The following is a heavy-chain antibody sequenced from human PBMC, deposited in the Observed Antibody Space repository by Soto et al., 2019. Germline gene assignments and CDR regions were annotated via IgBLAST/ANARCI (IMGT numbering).Heavy chain of an antibody. Sequence: GGSLRLSCAASGFTFSDYYMSWIRQAPGKGLEWVSYISSSSSYTNYADSVKGRFTISRDNAKNSLRLQMNSLRAEDTAVYYCARDGLRFLEWTGDGMDVWGQGTKVTVSS. J-gene: IGHJ6*02. CDR2: ISSSSSYT. CDR1: GFTFSDYY. V-gene: IGHV3-11*06. CDR3: ARDGLRFLEWTGDGMDV. D-gene: IGHD3-3*01.